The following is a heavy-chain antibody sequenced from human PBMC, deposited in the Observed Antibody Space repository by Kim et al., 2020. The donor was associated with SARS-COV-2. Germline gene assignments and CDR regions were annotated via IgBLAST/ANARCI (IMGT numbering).Heavy chain of an antibody. Sequence: AQKLQGRVTRTTDTSTSTAYMELRSLRSDDTAVYYCARDRFPGIAVYFDYWGQGTLVTVSS. J-gene: IGHJ4*02. CDR3: ARDRFPGIAVYFDY. D-gene: IGHD6-19*01. V-gene: IGHV1-18*01.